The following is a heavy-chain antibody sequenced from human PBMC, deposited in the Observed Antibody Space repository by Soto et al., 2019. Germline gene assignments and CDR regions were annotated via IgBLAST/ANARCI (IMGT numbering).Heavy chain of an antibody. Sequence: EVQLLESGGGLVQPGGSLRLSCAASGFTFSSYAMSWVRQAPGKGLEWVSTISGSGGSTYYADSVKGRFTISRDNSKNXXYLQMNGLRAEDTAVYYCAKAGLGADTYGSYYFDYWGQGTLVTVSS. J-gene: IGHJ4*02. D-gene: IGHD3-10*01. CDR3: AKAGLGADTYGSYYFDY. CDR2: ISGSGGST. V-gene: IGHV3-23*01. CDR1: GFTFSSYA.